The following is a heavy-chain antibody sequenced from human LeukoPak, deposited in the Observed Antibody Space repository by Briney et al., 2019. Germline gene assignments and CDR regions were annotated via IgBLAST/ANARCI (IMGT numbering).Heavy chain of an antibody. J-gene: IGHJ3*02. CDR1: GGSVSSGSYY. D-gene: IGHD5-12*01. CDR3: ARDSEYSGYAYDAFDI. CDR2: IYYSGST. Sequence: SETLSLTCTVSGGSVSSGSYYWSWIRQPPGKGLEWIGCIYYSGSTNYNPSLKSRVTIPVDTSKNQFSLKLSSVTAADTAVYYCARDSEYSGYAYDAFDIWGQGTMVTVSS. V-gene: IGHV4-61*01.